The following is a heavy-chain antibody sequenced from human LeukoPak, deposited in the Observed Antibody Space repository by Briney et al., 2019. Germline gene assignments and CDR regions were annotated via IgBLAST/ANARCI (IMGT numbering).Heavy chain of an antibody. CDR1: GFTFSSYW. D-gene: IGHD1-26*01. CDR2: INSDGKST. CDR3: ARGTTTGWPDYFDY. V-gene: IGHV3-74*01. J-gene: IGHJ4*02. Sequence: GGSLRLSCAASGFTFSSYWMHWVRQAPGKGLLWVSRINSDGKSTPYVGSVKGRFTTSRDNAKNTVHLQMNSLRAEDTAVYYCARGTTTGWPDYFDYWGQGVRVIVAS.